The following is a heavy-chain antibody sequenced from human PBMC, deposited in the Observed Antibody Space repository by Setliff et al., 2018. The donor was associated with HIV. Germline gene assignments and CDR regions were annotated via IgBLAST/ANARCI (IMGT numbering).Heavy chain of an antibody. CDR2: TYNSGTT. CDR3: ARDRHSSGLGSYGP. CDR1: GGSFSSYY. J-gene: IGHJ5*02. Sequence: SETLSLTCTISGGSFSSYYWSWIRQPAGRGLEWIGRTYNSGTTNYNPSLKSRVTMSIDTSKNQFSLKLTSVTAADTAVYYCARDRHSSGLGSYGPWGPGTLVTVSS. V-gene: IGHV4-4*07. D-gene: IGHD3-10*01.